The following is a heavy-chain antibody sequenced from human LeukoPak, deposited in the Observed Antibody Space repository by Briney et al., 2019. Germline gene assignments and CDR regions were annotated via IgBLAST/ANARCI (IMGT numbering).Heavy chain of an antibody. CDR3: ARHATPLTTTCHFDN. CDR1: GGSISSYY. V-gene: IGHV4-59*08. Sequence: SETLSLTCTVSGGSISSYYWNWIRQPPGKGLEWIGYIYYSGSTNYNPSLKSRVTISVDRSKNQFSLKLSSVTAADTAVYYCARHATPLTTTCHFDNWGQGTLVTVSS. D-gene: IGHD2-15*01. CDR2: IYYSGST. J-gene: IGHJ4*02.